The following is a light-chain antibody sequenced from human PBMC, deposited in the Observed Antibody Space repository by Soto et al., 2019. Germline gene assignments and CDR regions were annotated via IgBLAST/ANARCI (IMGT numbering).Light chain of an antibody. J-gene: IGKJ1*01. CDR3: QQYGNSPET. V-gene: IGKV3-20*01. CDR2: GAS. CDR1: QSISSW. Sequence: DIEMTQSPSTLSASEGDTVTITCRASQSISSWLAWYQQKPGQAPRPLIYGASSRATDIPDRFSGSGSGTDFTLTISGLEPEDFAVYYCQQYGNSPETFGQGTKVDI.